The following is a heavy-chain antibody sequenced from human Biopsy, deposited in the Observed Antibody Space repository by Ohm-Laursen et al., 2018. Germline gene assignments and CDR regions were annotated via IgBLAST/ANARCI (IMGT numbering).Heavy chain of an antibody. CDR3: ARGMRYCTNAVCYKSGSGSYYRYYYGMDV. CDR2: IKHSGST. CDR1: NVSFSSFY. V-gene: IGHV4-34*01. D-gene: IGHD2-8*01. Sequence: SETLSLTWAVYNVSFSSFYWSWIRQPPGKGLEWIGEIKHSGSTNYNPSLKSRVTISVDTSKNQFSLKLSSVTAADTAVYYCARGMRYCTNAVCYKSGSGSYYRYYYGMDVWGQGTTVTVSS. J-gene: IGHJ6*02.